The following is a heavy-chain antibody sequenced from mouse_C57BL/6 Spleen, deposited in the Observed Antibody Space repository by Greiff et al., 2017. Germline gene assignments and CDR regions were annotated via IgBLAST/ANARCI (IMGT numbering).Heavy chain of an antibody. V-gene: IGHV1-64*01. CDR2: IHPNSGST. CDR3: AREGLRRSLAY. D-gene: IGHD2-2*01. Sequence: QVQLQQPGAELVKPGASVKLSCKASGYTFTSYWMHWVKQRPGQGLEWIGMIHPNSGSTNYNEKFKSKATLTVDKSSSTAYMQLSSLTSEDSAVYYCAREGLRRSLAYWGQGTLVTVSA. CDR1: GYTFTSYW. J-gene: IGHJ3*01.